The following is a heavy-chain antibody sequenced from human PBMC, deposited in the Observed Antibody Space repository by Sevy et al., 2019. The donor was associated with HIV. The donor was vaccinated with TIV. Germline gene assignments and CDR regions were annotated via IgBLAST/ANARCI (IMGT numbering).Heavy chain of an antibody. CDR3: ARDSQSPDY. Sequence: GGSLRLSCAASGFTFSSYWISWVRQAPGKGLEWVANIKQDGSEKYYVDSVKGRFTISRDNAKNSLYLQMNSLRAEDTAVYYCARDSQSPDYWGQGTLVTVSS. J-gene: IGHJ4*02. CDR1: GFTFSSYW. CDR2: IKQDGSEK. V-gene: IGHV3-7*01.